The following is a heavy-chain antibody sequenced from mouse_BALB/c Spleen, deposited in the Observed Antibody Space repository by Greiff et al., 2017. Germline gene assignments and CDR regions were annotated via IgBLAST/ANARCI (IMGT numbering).Heavy chain of an antibody. CDR2: ISSGSSTI. J-gene: IGHJ4*01. CDR3: TRSGYYSSSSYAMDF. Sequence: EVMLVESGGGLVQPGGSRKLSCAVSGFTFSSFGIHWVRQAPEKGLEWVAYISSGSSTIYYADTVKGRFTISRDNPKNTMFLQMTSLQSEDTYMYYCTRSGYYSSSSYAMDFWGEGASVT. D-gene: IGHD1-1*01. V-gene: IGHV5-17*02. CDR1: GFTFSSFG.